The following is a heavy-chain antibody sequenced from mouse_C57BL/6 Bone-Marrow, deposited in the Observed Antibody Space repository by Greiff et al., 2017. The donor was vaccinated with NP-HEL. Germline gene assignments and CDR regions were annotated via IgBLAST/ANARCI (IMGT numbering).Heavy chain of an antibody. CDR3: AREATVVADY. V-gene: IGHV1-39*01. CDR1: GYSGTDYN. D-gene: IGHD1-1*01. J-gene: IGHJ2*01. Sequence: EVQLQQSGPELVKPGASGKISCKAAGYSGTDYNMNWGKKSNGKRLEWIGVINPKYGTTSYNQKFKGKATLTVDQSSSTAYMQLNSLTSEDSTVYYCAREATVVADYWGQGTTLTVSS. CDR2: INPKYGTT.